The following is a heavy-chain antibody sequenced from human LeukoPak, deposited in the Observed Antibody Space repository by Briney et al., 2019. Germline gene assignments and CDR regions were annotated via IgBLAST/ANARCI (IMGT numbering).Heavy chain of an antibody. D-gene: IGHD5-12*01. CDR1: GFTFSSYS. J-gene: IGHJ4*02. CDR3: ARGYSGYEFDY. V-gene: IGHV3-48*01. CDR2: ISSSSSTI. Sequence: AGGSLRLSCAASGFTFSSYSMNWVRQAPGKGLEWVSYISSSSSTIYYADSVKGRFTISRDNAKNSLYLQMNSLRAEDTAVYYCARGYSGYEFDYWGQGTLVTVSS.